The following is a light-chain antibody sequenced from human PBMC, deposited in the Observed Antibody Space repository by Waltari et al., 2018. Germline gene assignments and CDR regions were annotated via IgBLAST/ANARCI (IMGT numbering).Light chain of an antibody. CDR2: WAS. J-gene: IGKJ1*01. V-gene: IGKV4-1*01. Sequence: DIVMTQSPDSLAVSLGERATINCKSSQSVLYSSNNKNYLAWYQQKPGQPPKLLIYWASTRESGVPDRFSGSGSGTDFMLTISSLQAEDVAVYYCQQYYSTPTFGQGTKVEIK. CDR3: QQYYSTPT. CDR1: QSVLYSSNNKNY.